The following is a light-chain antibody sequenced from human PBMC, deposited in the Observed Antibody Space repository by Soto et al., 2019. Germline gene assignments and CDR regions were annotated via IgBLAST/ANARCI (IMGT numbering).Light chain of an antibody. CDR2: GAS. CDR1: QSIGGNF. CDR3: QHYYGTSPIT. Sequence: ILFTPSPSTPSLSPGEGATLSCRAIQSIGGNFLAWYQQRRGQAPRLLIHGASNRATGIPDRFSGSGSGTDFTLTITRLEPEDFALYYCQHYYGTSPITFGQGTRLEIK. J-gene: IGKJ5*01. V-gene: IGKV3-20*01.